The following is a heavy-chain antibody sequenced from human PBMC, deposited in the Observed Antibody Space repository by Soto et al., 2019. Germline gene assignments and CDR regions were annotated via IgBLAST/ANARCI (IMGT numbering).Heavy chain of an antibody. D-gene: IGHD6-6*01. CDR2: IYSGGST. CDR3: ARNFGSSSCYSYYGMDV. V-gene: IGHV3-53*01. Sequence: GGSLRLSCAASGFTVSGNYMSWVRQAPGKGLEWVSVIYSGGSTFYADSVKGRFTLSRDNSENTLYLQMNTLRTEDTAVYYCARNFGSSSCYSYYGMDVWGQGTTVTVSS. CDR1: GFTVSGNY. J-gene: IGHJ6*02.